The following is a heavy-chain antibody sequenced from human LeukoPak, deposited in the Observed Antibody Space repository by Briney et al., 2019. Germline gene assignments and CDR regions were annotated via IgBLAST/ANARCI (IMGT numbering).Heavy chain of an antibody. CDR1: GGSFSGYY. CDR2: INHSGST. D-gene: IGHD1-26*01. Sequence: SETLSLTCAVYGGSFSGYYWSWIRQPPGKGLEWIGEINHSGSTNYNPSLKSRVTISVDTSKNQFSLKLSSVTAADTAVYYCARGRLGDNFDYWSQGTLVTVSS. J-gene: IGHJ4*02. CDR3: ARGRLGDNFDY. V-gene: IGHV4-34*01.